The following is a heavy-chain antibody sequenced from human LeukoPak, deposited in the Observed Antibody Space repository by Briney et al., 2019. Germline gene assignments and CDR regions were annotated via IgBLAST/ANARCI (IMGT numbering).Heavy chain of an antibody. V-gene: IGHV4-30-4*08. D-gene: IGHD3-3*01. CDR1: GGSISSGDYY. J-gene: IGHJ4*02. Sequence: SETLSLTCTVSGGSISSGDYYWSWIRQPPGKGLEWIGYTYYSGSTYNNPSLKSRVTISVDTSKNQFSLKLSSVTVADTAVYYCARVGYDFWSGYPDRRYCFDYWGQGTLVTVSS. CDR3: ARVGYDFWSGYPDRRYCFDY. CDR2: TYYSGST.